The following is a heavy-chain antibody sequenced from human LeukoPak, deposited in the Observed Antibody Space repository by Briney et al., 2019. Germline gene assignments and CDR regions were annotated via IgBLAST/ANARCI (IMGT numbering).Heavy chain of an antibody. J-gene: IGHJ4*02. CDR2: ISGGSGTI. CDR3: AKEGTGIHFDY. Sequence: GGSLRLSCAASGFTFSDYNMNWVRQAPGKGLEWVSYISGGSGTIYYADSVKGRFTISRDNSKNTLYLQMNSLRAEDTAVYYCAKEGTGIHFDYWGQGTLVTVSS. V-gene: IGHV3-48*01. D-gene: IGHD1-1*01. CDR1: GFTFSDYN.